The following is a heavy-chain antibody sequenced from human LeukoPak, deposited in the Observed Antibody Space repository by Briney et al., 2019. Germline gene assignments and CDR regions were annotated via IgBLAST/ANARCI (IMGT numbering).Heavy chain of an antibody. CDR1: GFTFSTYC. Sequence: GGSLRLSCAASGFTFSTYCMHWVRQAPGKGPMWVSRICPDGTVTNYADSVKARFIISRGNARNTVYLQMNSLRVEDTAVYYCVRDFRSADYWGQGTLVTVSS. CDR2: ICPDGTVT. CDR3: VRDFRSADY. J-gene: IGHJ4*02. V-gene: IGHV3-74*01.